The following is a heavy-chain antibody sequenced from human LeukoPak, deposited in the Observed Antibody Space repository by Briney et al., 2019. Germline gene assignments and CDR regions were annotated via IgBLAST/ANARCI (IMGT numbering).Heavy chain of an antibody. D-gene: IGHD3-9*01. J-gene: IGHJ4*02. CDR3: ARVLKYFDWLGPDY. V-gene: IGHV3-53*01. CDR1: GFTVSSNY. Sequence: GGSLRLSCAASGFTVSSNYMSWVRQAPGKGLEWVSVIYSGGSTYYADSVKGRFTISRDNSKNTLYLQMNSLRAGDTAVYYCARVLKYFDWLGPDYWGQGTLVTVSS. CDR2: IYSGGST.